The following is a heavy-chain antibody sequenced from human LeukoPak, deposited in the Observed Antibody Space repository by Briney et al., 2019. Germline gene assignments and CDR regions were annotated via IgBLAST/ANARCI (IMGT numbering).Heavy chain of an antibody. CDR3: AKDPRPLVGSYYFDY. CDR1: GFTFTTYA. CDR2: INGRGDKK. V-gene: IGHV3-23*01. D-gene: IGHD1-26*01. J-gene: IGHJ4*02. Sequence: GGSLRLSCAASGFTFTTYAMSWVRQAPGKGLEWVSAINGRGDKKYYADSVKGRFTISRDNSRNTLYLQMNSLRAEDTAVYYCAKDPRPLVGSYYFDYWGQGTLVTVSS.